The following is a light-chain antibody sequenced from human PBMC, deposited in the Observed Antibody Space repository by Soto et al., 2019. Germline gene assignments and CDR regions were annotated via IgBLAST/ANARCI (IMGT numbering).Light chain of an antibody. J-gene: IGLJ2*01. CDR1: SGHSNYV. V-gene: IGLV4-69*01. Sequence: VVTQSPSASASLGASVKLTCTLSSGHSNYVIAWHQQQPEKGPRYLMKLNSDGSHSKGDGIPDRFSGSSSGAERYLTISSLQSEDEADYYCQTWDTGIRVFGGGTKLTVL. CDR3: QTWDTGIRV. CDR2: LNSDGSH.